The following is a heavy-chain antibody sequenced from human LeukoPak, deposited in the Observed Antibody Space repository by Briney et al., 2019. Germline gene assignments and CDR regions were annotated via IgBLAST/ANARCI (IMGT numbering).Heavy chain of an antibody. CDR3: AVAYYYGSGSFYPYYFDY. CDR2: ISGTGGST. CDR1: GFTFSTYA. Sequence: GGSLRLSCAASGFTFSTYAMTWVRQAPGKGLEWVSLISGTGGSTYYADSVKGGFTISRDNSKNTLYLQMNSLRAEDTAVYYCAVAYYYGSGSFYPYYFDYWGQGTLVTVSS. D-gene: IGHD3-10*01. J-gene: IGHJ4*02. V-gene: IGHV3-23*01.